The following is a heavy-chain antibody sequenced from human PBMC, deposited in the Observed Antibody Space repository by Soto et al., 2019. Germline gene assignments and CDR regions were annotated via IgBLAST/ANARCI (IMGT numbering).Heavy chain of an antibody. Sequence: QVQLQQWGAGLLKPSETLSLTCAVYGGSFSGYYWSWIRQPPGKGLEWIGEINHSGSTNYNPSLKIRVTISVDTSKNQFSLKLSSVNAADTAVYYCAREYGDYSAFDIWGQGTMFTGSS. D-gene: IGHD4-17*01. J-gene: IGHJ3*02. CDR3: AREYGDYSAFDI. CDR2: INHSGST. V-gene: IGHV4-34*01. CDR1: GGSFSGYY.